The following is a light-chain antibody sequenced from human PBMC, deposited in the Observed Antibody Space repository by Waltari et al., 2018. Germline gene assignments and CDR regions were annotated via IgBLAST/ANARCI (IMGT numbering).Light chain of an antibody. J-gene: IGKJ4*01. CDR2: GAS. CDR3: QQVNSFPAT. V-gene: IGKV1-12*01. Sequence: DIQMTQSPSSVSAFVGDRVTITGRASQSISNWLAGYQQKPGKDPKLLIYGASDLHSGVPSRFSGSGAGTDFTLTISSLQAEDFATYYCQQVNSFPATFGGGTTVEIK. CDR1: QSISNW.